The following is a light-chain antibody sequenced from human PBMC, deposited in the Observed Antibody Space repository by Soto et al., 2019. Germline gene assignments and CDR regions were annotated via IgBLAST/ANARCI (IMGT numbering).Light chain of an antibody. CDR1: QTIRSTY. CDR3: QQYGSSLIT. V-gene: IGKV3-20*01. Sequence: DIVLTQSPGTLSLSPGERVTLSCRASQTIRSTYFAWYQQKPGQAPRLLIYGASSRATGIPVRFSGTGSGTDVALTISRLEPEDSAVYYCQQYGSSLITFGRGTRLEIK. CDR2: GAS. J-gene: IGKJ5*01.